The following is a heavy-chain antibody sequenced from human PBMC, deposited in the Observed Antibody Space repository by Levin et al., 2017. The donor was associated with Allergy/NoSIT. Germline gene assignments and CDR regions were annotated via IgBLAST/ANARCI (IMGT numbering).Heavy chain of an antibody. D-gene: IGHD2-2*01. CDR2: IYPSDSDT. CDR1: GYTFTTYW. Sequence: GGSLRLSCKGSGYTFTTYWIGWVRQMPGKGLEWMGIIYPSDSDTRYSPSFQGQVTISADKSISTAYLQWGSLKASDTAMYYCVRQTSTTSPYYYGMDVWGQGTTVTVSS. V-gene: IGHV5-51*01. J-gene: IGHJ6*02. CDR3: VRQTSTTSPYYYGMDV.